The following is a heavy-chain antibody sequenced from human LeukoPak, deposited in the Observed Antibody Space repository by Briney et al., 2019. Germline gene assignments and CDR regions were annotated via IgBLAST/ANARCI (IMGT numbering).Heavy chain of an antibody. CDR3: ASIPVAAAASDY. CDR1: GGTFSSYA. CDR2: IIPIFGIA. D-gene: IGHD6-13*01. J-gene: IGHJ4*02. V-gene: IGHV1-69*04. Sequence: ASVKVSCKASGGTFSSYAISWVRQAPGQGLEWMGRIIPIFGIANYAQKFQGRVTITADKSTSTAYMVLSSLRSEDTAVYYCASIPVAAAASDYWGQGTLVTVSS.